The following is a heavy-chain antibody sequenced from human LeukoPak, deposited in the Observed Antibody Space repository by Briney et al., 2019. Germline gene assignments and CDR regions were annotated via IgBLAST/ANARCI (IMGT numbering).Heavy chain of an antibody. CDR2: IYHSGST. Sequence: PSETLSLTCTVSGYSISSGYYWGWIRQPPGKGLEWIGSIYHSGSTYYNPSLKSRVTISVDTSKNQFSLKLSSVTAADTAVYYCARVPEGYYDSSGYYSTYYFDYWGQGTLVTVSS. CDR1: GYSISSGYY. J-gene: IGHJ4*02. D-gene: IGHD3-22*01. CDR3: ARVPEGYYDSSGYYSTYYFDY. V-gene: IGHV4-38-2*02.